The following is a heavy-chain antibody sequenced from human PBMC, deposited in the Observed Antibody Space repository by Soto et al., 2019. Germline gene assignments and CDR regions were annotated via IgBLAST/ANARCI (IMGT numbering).Heavy chain of an antibody. Sequence: EVQLVESGGGLVQPGRSLRLSCAASGFTFDDYAMHWVRQAPGKGLEWVSGISWNSGSIGYADSVKGRFTISRDNAKNSLYLQMNSLRAEDTALYYCAKEIVGALSWFDPWGQGTLVTFSS. CDR2: ISWNSGSI. CDR1: GFTFDDYA. J-gene: IGHJ5*02. V-gene: IGHV3-9*01. CDR3: AKEIVGALSWFDP. D-gene: IGHD1-26*01.